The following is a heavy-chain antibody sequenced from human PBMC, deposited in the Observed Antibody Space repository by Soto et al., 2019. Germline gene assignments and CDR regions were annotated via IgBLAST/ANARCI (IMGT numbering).Heavy chain of an antibody. CDR3: ARDQLRPRPIDYYYGMDV. D-gene: IGHD6-6*01. J-gene: IGHJ6*02. CDR1: GGSISSYY. CDR2: IYYSGST. V-gene: IGHV4-59*01. Sequence: PSETLSLTCTVSGGSISSYYWSWIRQPPGKGLEWIGYIYYSGSTNYNPSLKSRVTISVDTSKNQFSLKLSSVTAADTAVYYCARDQLRPRPIDYYYGMDVWGQGTTVTVSS.